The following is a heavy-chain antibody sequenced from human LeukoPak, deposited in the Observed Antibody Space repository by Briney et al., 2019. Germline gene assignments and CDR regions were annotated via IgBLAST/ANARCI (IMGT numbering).Heavy chain of an antibody. CDR3: ATGGGAYYYDSSGGTYYFDY. Sequence: ASVKVSCKASGYTFTSYGISWVRQAPGQGLEWMGWISAYNGNTNYAQKLQGRVTMTTDTSTSTAYMEPRSLRSDDTAVYYCATGGGAYYYDSSGGTYYFDYWGQGTLVTVSS. V-gene: IGHV1-18*01. J-gene: IGHJ4*02. CDR2: ISAYNGNT. CDR1: GYTFTSYG. D-gene: IGHD3-22*01.